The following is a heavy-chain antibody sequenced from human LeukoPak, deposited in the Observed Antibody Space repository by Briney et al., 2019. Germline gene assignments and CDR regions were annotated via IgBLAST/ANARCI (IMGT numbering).Heavy chain of an antibody. J-gene: IGHJ6*02. V-gene: IGHV4-4*02. CDR3: ARDRVLLWFGEADYYYYGMDV. CDR2: IYHSGST. CDR1: GGSISSSNW. Sequence: NPSGTLSLTCAVSGGSISSSNWWSWVRQPPGKGLEWIGEIYHSGSTNYNPSLKSRVTISVDKSKNQFSLKLSSVTAADTAVYYCARDRVLLWFGEADYYYYGMDVWGQGTTVTVSS. D-gene: IGHD3-10*01.